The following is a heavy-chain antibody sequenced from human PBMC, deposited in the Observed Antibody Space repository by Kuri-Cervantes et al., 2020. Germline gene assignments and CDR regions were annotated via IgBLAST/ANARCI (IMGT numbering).Heavy chain of an antibody. D-gene: IGHD5-12*01. J-gene: IGHJ6*02. Sequence: GGSLRLSCAASGFTFSSYAMHWVRQAPGKGLEWVAVISYDGSNKYYADSVKGRFTISRDNSKNTLYLQMNSLRAEDTAVYYCAKEAGPYDRWYYGMDVWGQGTTVTVSS. CDR3: AKEAGPYDRWYYGMDV. CDR1: GFTFSSYA. V-gene: IGHV3-30-3*01. CDR2: ISYDGSNK.